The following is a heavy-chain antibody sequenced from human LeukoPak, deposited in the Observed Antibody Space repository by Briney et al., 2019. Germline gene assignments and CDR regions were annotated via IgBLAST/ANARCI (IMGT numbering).Heavy chain of an antibody. CDR1: GYTLTELS. CDR2: FDPEDGET. Sequence: ASVKVSCKLSGYTLTELSMHWVRQAPGKGLEWMGGFDPEDGETIYAQKFQGRVTMTEDTSTDTAYMELSSLRSEDTAVYYCATAPPQHFDAFDIWGQGTMVTVSS. J-gene: IGHJ3*02. CDR3: ATAPPQHFDAFDI. V-gene: IGHV1-24*01.